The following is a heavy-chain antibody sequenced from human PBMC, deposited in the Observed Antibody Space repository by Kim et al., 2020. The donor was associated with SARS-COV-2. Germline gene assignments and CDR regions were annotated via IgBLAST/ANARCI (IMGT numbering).Heavy chain of an antibody. CDR3: AKRDCTTASCHFYYFDY. Sequence: GKGRFTNSRDNAKNTLYLQMNSLRDDDTAIYYCAKRDCTTASCHFYYFDYWGQGSLVTVSS. V-gene: IGHV3-74*01. J-gene: IGHJ4*02. D-gene: IGHD2-2*01.